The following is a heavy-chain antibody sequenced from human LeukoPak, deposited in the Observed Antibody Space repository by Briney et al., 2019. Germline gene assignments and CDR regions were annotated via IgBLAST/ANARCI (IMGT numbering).Heavy chain of an antibody. CDR1: GFTFSNAW. J-gene: IGHJ4*02. CDR2: IKSKTDGGTP. CDR3: TGVSRSSWYDY. D-gene: IGHD6-13*01. Sequence: GGSLRPSCAASGFTFSNAWMSWVRQAPGKGLEWVGRIKSKTDGGTPDYAAPVKGRFTISRDDSKNTLYLQMNSLKTEDTAVYYCTGVSRSSWYDYWGQGTLVTVSS. V-gene: IGHV3-15*01.